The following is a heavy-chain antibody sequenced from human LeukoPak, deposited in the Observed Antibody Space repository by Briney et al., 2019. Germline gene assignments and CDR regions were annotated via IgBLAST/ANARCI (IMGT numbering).Heavy chain of an antibody. J-gene: IGHJ4*02. CDR3: AGSPAGSGWKIVY. V-gene: IGHV3-23*01. Sequence: GGSLRLSCAASGFTFSGYAMHWVRQAPGKGLEWVSIISPSSGTKYYADSVKGRFTISRDNSKNTVSLQMNSLRAEDTAVYYCAGSPAGSGWKIVYWGQGTRVTVSS. CDR2: ISPSSGTK. D-gene: IGHD6-25*01. CDR1: GFTFSGYA.